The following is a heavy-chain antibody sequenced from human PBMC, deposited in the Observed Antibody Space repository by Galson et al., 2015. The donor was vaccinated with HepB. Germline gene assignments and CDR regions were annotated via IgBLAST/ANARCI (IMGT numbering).Heavy chain of an antibody. CDR1: GGSISSSRYY. CDR2: IDYSEST. D-gene: IGHD2-15*01. CDR3: ARLDFGSGRVAATPYSVDP. V-gene: IGHV4-39*01. Sequence: SETLSLTCTVSGGSISSSRYYWGWIRQPPGKGLEWIGSIDYSESTYYNPSLKSRVTISVHTSKNQFSLKLSSVTAADTAVDYCARLDFGSGRVAATPYSVDPWGQGTLGTVSS. J-gene: IGHJ5*02.